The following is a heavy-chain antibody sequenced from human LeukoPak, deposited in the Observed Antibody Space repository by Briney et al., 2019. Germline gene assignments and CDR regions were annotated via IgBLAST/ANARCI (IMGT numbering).Heavy chain of an antibody. CDR2: IYYSGTT. V-gene: IGHV4-31*03. CDR3: ARHSGLRSPFDP. CDR1: GGSISSGGYY. Sequence: PSETLSLTCTVSGGSISSGGYYWSWIRQHPGKGLEWIGYIYYSGTTYYNPSLKSRVTISVDTSKNQFSLMLSSVTAADTAVYYCARHSGLRSPFDPWGQGTLVTVTS. D-gene: IGHD3-3*01. J-gene: IGHJ5*02.